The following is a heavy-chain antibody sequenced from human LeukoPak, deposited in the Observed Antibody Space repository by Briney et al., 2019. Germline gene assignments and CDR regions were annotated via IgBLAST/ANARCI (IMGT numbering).Heavy chain of an antibody. D-gene: IGHD2-15*01. Sequence: GESLKISCKGSEYSFATYWIGWVRQMPGQGLEWMGIIFPGDSDTRYSPSFQGQVTISADKSISTTYLQWSSLKASDTAIFYCASEYCSGGNCYFDYWGQGTLVTVSS. CDR2: IFPGDSDT. CDR3: ASEYCSGGNCYFDY. J-gene: IGHJ4*02. CDR1: EYSFATYW. V-gene: IGHV5-51*01.